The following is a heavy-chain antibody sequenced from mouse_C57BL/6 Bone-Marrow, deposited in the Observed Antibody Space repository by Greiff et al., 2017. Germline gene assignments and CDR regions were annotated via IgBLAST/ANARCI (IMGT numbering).Heavy chain of an antibody. CDR2: IYPGGGYT. V-gene: IGHV1-63*01. Sequence: VQLVESGAELVRPGTSVKMSCKASGYTFTNYWIGWAKQRPGHGLEWIGDIYPGGGYTNYNEKFKGKATLTADKSSSTAYMQFSSLTSEDSAIYYCARSGDAQGYFDVWGTGTTVTVSS. CDR3: ARSGDAQGYFDV. CDR1: GYTFTNYW. J-gene: IGHJ1*03.